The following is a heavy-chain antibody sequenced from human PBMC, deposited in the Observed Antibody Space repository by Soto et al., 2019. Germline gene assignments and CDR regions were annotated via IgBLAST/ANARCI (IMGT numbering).Heavy chain of an antibody. CDR1: GYTFTSYD. CDR3: ARERSSGAFDI. CDR2: MNPNSGNT. Sequence: QVQLVQSGAEVKKPGASVKVSCKTSGYTFTSYDINWVRQATGQGLEWMGWMNPNSGNTAYAQKCQGRVTMTKNTSTSTAYMELSSLRSEDTAVYYCARERSSGAFDIWGQGTMVTVSS. D-gene: IGHD1-26*01. J-gene: IGHJ3*02. V-gene: IGHV1-8*01.